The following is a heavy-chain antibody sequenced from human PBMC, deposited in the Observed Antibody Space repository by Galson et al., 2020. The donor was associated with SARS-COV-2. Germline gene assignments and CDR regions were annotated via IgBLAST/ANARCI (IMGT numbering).Heavy chain of an antibody. J-gene: IGHJ4*02. D-gene: IGHD6-13*01. CDR2: ISSSSSTI. Sequence: GGSLRLSCAASGFTFSSYSMNWVRQAPGKGLEWVSYISSSSSTIYYADSVKGRFTISRDNAKNSLYLQMNSLRAEDTAVYYCARVTFGPAAGTLDYWGQGTLVTVSS. CDR3: ARVTFGPAAGTLDY. CDR1: GFTFSSYS. V-gene: IGHV3-48*04.